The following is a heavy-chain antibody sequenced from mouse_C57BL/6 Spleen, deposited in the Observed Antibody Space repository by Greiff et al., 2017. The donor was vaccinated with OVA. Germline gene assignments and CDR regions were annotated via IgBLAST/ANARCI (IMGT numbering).Heavy chain of an antibody. V-gene: IGHV14-2*01. CDR2: IDPEGGET. Sequence: SGAELVKPGASVKLSCTASGFNITDYYMHWVKQRPEQGLEWIGRIDPEGGETKYSPKFQGKATRTADTSSNTAYLQLSSLTSEDTAVYYCSRVTTVAYWGQGTTLTVSS. CDR3: SRVTTVAY. CDR1: GFNITDYY. D-gene: IGHD1-1*01. J-gene: IGHJ2*01.